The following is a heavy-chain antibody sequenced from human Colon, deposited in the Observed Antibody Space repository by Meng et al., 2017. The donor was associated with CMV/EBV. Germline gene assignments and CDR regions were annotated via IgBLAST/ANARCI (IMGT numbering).Heavy chain of an antibody. D-gene: IGHD2-15*01. V-gene: IGHV3-48*03. CDR1: GFTFSSYD. Sequence: GESLKISCAASGFTFSSYDFNWVRQAPGKGLEWVSYISSSGSTIFYADSVKGRFTISRDNAKNSLFLQMNSLRAEDTALDYCARAGFAAAFFDYWGQGTVVTVSS. J-gene: IGHJ4*02. CDR2: ISSSGSTI. CDR3: ARAGFAAAFFDY.